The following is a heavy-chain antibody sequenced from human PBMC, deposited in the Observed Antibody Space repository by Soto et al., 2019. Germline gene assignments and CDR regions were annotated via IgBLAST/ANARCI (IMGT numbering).Heavy chain of an antibody. Sequence: GGSLRLSCAASGFTFSRYWMSWVRQAPGKGLEWVANIKEDGSEKYYVDSVKGRFTISRDNAQNSLYLQMNGLRAEDTAVYYCAGEGSDSRFDYWGQGTLVTVS. V-gene: IGHV3-7*01. CDR1: GFTFSRYW. J-gene: IGHJ4*02. CDR3: AGEGSDSRFDY. CDR2: IKEDGSEK. D-gene: IGHD2-21*02.